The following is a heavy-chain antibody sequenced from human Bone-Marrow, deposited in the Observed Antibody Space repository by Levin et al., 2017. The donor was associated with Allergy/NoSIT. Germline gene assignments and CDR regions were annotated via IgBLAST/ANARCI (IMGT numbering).Heavy chain of an antibody. Sequence: LSLTCAASGFTFSSYGMHWVRQAPGKGLEWVAVMSYDGSDKYYADSVKGRFTVSRDNSKHTLYLQMNSLRAEDTAIYYCAKGCEGYCTTTSARILDYWGQGTLVTVSS. V-gene: IGHV3-30*18. CDR1: GFTFSSYG. J-gene: IGHJ4*02. CDR2: MSYDGSDK. CDR3: AKGCEGYCTTTSARILDY. D-gene: IGHD2-2*01.